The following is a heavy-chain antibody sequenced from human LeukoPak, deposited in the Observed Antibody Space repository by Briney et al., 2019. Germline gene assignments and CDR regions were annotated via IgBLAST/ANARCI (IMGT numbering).Heavy chain of an antibody. CDR2: ISAYNGNT. J-gene: IGHJ4*02. CDR3: ARDKAIYSGYAYYFDY. V-gene: IGHV1-18*01. CDR1: GYTFTNYG. Sequence: AAVTVSCKASGYTFTNYGISWVRQAPGQGLEWMGWISAYNGNTNYAQKLQGRVTMTTDTSTSTAYMELRSLRSDDTAVYYCARDKAIYSGYAYYFDYWGQGTLVTVSS. D-gene: IGHD5-12*01.